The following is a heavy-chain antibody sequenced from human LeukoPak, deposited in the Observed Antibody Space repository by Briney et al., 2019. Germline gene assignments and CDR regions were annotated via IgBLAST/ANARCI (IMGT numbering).Heavy chain of an antibody. CDR1: GASVSSHF. CDR3: AKDVSGTYFAFDV. V-gene: IGHV4-59*02. D-gene: IGHD1-26*01. Sequence: PSETLSLTCGVSGASVSSHFWSWIRQTPGMGLEWIGYISNRGSTGYNPSLRSRVTISVDAPKNEVSLNLRSVSAADTAVYYCAKDVSGTYFAFDVWGQGRTVIVSA. J-gene: IGHJ3*01. CDR2: ISNRGST.